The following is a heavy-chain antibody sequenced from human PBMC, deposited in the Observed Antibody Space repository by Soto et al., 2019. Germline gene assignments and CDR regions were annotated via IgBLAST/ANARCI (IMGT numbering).Heavy chain of an antibody. CDR3: ARDSASYDSSGYYYVGFDY. J-gene: IGHJ4*02. Sequence: ASVKVSCKASGYTFTGYYMHWVRQAPGQGLEWMGWINPNSGGTNYAQKFQGRVTMTRDTSISTAYMELSRLRSDDTAVYYCARDSASYDSSGYYYVGFDYWGQGTLVTVPS. CDR2: INPNSGGT. V-gene: IGHV1-2*02. CDR1: GYTFTGYY. D-gene: IGHD3-22*01.